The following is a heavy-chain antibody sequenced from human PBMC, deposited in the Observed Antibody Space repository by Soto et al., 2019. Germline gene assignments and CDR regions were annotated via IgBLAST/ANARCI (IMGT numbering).Heavy chain of an antibody. D-gene: IGHD4-17*01. CDR2: IYHRGNT. Sequence: PSETLSLTCAVSGDSISSDNWWCWVRHPPGKGLEWIGSIYHRGNTNYNPSLKSRVTISVDTSKNQFSLKLTSVTAADTAVYYCARLAVTTGYYYGMDVWGQGTTVTVSS. V-gene: IGHV4-38-2*01. CDR1: GDSISSDNW. J-gene: IGHJ6*02. CDR3: ARLAVTTGYYYGMDV.